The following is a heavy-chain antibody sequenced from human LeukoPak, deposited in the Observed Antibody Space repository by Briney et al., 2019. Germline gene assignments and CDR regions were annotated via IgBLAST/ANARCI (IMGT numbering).Heavy chain of an antibody. D-gene: IGHD6-19*01. V-gene: IGHV5-51*01. Sequence: GESLKITCKGSEYNFVNNWIAWVRHEPRKGLEWMGMFYPADATSKYSPSFQGRVTISADKSITTAYLQWNTLKASDSAIYYCARPRQVVVAGYDAFDLWGQGTMVTVSS. CDR3: ARPRQVVVAGYDAFDL. J-gene: IGHJ3*01. CDR1: EYNFVNNW. CDR2: FYPADATS.